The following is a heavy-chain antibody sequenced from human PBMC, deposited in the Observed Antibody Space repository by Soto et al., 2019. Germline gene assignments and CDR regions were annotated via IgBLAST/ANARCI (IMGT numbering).Heavy chain of an antibody. D-gene: IGHD3-9*01. CDR2: IYYSGST. CDR3: ARDHSRYFDWLLSGWFAP. CDR1: GGSISSYY. J-gene: IGHJ5*02. V-gene: IGHV4-59*01. Sequence: SETLSLTCTVSGGSISSYYWSWIRQPPGKGLEWIGYIYYSGSTNYNPSLKSRVTISVDTSKNQFSLKLSSVTAADTAVYYCARDHSRYFDWLLSGWFAPWGQGTLVTVSS.